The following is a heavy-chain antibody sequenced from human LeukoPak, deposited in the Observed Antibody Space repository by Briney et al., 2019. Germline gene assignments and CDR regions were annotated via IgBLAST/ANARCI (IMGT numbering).Heavy chain of an antibody. CDR3: ARCAYYYDSSGLTIFDY. D-gene: IGHD3-22*01. CDR2: IYPGDSDT. J-gene: IGHJ4*02. V-gene: IGHV5-51*01. Sequence: GESLKIPCQGFGYNFTSYWIGWVRQMPGKGLEWMGIIYPGDSDTRYSPSFQGQVTISADKSIRTAYLQWSSLEASDTAMYFCARCAYYYDSSGLTIFDYWGQGTLVTVSS. CDR1: GYNFTSYW.